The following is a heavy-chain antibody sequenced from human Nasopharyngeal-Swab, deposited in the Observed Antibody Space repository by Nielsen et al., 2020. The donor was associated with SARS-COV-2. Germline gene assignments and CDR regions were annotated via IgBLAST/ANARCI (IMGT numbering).Heavy chain of an antibody. CDR1: GGTFSSYA. J-gene: IGHJ6*02. V-gene: IGHV1-69*13. Sequence: VKVSCKASGGTFSSYAISWVRQAPGQGLEWMGGIIPIFGTANYAQKFQGRVTITADESTSTAYMELSSLRYEDTAVYYCARVPTPEVYYYGMDVWGQGTSVTVSS. D-gene: IGHD1-14*01. CDR2: IIPIFGTA. CDR3: ARVPTPEVYYYGMDV.